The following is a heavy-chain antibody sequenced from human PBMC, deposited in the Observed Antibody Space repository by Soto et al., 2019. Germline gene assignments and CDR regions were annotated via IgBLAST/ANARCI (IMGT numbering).Heavy chain of an antibody. D-gene: IGHD3-3*01. CDR3: AKIGPGVTIFGVDSNDY. CDR1: GFTVSSYA. CDR2: ISGSGGST. J-gene: IGHJ4*02. V-gene: IGHV3-23*01. Sequence: PGGCLRLCCAASGFTVSSYAMSGVRQAPGKGLEWVSAISGSGGSTYYADSVKGRFTISRDNSKNTLYLQMNSLRAEDTAVYYCAKIGPGVTIFGVDSNDYWGQGPLVTVSS.